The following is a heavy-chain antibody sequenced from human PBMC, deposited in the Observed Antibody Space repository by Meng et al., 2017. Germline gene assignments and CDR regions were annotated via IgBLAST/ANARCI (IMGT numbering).Heavy chain of an antibody. CDR3: ARDASSWYPISWFDH. Sequence: GSLRLSCTVSGGSISSSSYYWGWIRQPPGKGLEWIGSIYYSGSTYYNPSLKSRVTISVDTSKNQYSLMLSSMTAADTAVYYCARDASSWYPISWFDHWGQGTLVTVSS. V-gene: IGHV4-39*07. D-gene: IGHD6-13*01. J-gene: IGHJ5*02. CDR1: GGSISSSSYY. CDR2: IYYSGST.